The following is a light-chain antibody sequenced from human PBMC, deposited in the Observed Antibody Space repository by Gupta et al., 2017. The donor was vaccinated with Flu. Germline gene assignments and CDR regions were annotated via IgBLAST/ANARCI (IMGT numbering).Light chain of an antibody. CDR3: QQSSIAPYT. CDR2: ATS. Sequence: DIQMTQSPSSLSASLGDRVTITCRASQSITNFLNWYQHKAGKAPKLLIYATSTLQSGVPSRFSGSGSGTXFTLTIXSLQPEDFATYYCQQSSIAPYTFGXGTTLEIK. V-gene: IGKV1-39*01. J-gene: IGKJ2*01. CDR1: QSITNF.